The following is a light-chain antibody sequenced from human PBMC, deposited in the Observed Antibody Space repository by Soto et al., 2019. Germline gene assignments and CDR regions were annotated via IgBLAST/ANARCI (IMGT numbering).Light chain of an antibody. Sequence: QSVLTQPASVSGSPGQWITISCTGTSSDVGAYNYVSWYQQHPGKAPKLMIYDVTTRPSGLSNRFSGSKSGNMASLTISGLQAEDEADYYCSSYTTTGCYVFGTGTKLTVL. CDR1: SSDVGAYNY. CDR2: DVT. J-gene: IGLJ1*01. V-gene: IGLV2-14*01. CDR3: SSYTTTGCYV.